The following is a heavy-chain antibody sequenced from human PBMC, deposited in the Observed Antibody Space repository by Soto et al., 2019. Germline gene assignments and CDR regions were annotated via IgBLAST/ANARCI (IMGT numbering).Heavy chain of an antibody. V-gene: IGHV1-69*13. D-gene: IGHD4-17*01. J-gene: IGHJ4*02. CDR3: AKNRGRVTTSWHFDY. Sequence: SVKVSCKASGGTFSSYAISWVRQAPGQGLEWMGGIIPIFGTANYAQKFQGRVTITADESTSTAYMELSSLRAEDTAVYYCAKNRGRVTTSWHFDYWGQGTLVTVSS. CDR1: GGTFSSYA. CDR2: IIPIFGTA.